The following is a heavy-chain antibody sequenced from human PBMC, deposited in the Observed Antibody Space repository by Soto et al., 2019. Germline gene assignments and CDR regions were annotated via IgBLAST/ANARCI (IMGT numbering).Heavy chain of an antibody. CDR2: ISGSGGST. V-gene: IGHV3-23*01. D-gene: IGHD3-22*01. CDR3: AKDEKNYYDSSGFY. J-gene: IGHJ4*02. Sequence: GGSLRLSYAASGFTFSSYAMSWVRQAPGKGLEWVSAISGSGGSTYYADSVKGRFTISRDNSKNTLYLQMNSLRAEDTAVYYCAKDEKNYYDSSGFYWGQGTVVTVSS. CDR1: GFTFSSYA.